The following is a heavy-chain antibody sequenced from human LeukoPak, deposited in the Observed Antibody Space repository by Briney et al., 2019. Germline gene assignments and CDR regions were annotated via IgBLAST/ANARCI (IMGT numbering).Heavy chain of an antibody. Sequence: PSETLSLTCTVSGGSISSSSYYWGWIRQPPGKGLEWIGSIYYSGSTYYNPSLKSRVTISVDTSKNQFSLKLSSVTAADTAVYYRARSPREDERYFDWLLSFDYWGQGTLVTVSS. CDR3: ARSPREDERYFDWLLSFDY. V-gene: IGHV4-39*01. D-gene: IGHD3-9*01. CDR1: GGSISSSSYY. J-gene: IGHJ4*02. CDR2: IYYSGST.